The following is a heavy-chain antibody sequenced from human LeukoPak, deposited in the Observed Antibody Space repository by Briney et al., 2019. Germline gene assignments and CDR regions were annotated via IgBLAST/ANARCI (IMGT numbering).Heavy chain of an antibody. CDR1: GFTFDDYA. Sequence: GGSLRLSCAASGFTFDDYAMYWVRQAPGKGLEWVSGISWNSGSIGYADSVKGRFTISRDNAKNSLHLQMNSLRAEDTALYYCAKEGSYGNFDYWGQGTLVTVSS. V-gene: IGHV3-9*01. J-gene: IGHJ4*02. CDR3: AKEGSYGNFDY. D-gene: IGHD1-26*01. CDR2: ISWNSGSI.